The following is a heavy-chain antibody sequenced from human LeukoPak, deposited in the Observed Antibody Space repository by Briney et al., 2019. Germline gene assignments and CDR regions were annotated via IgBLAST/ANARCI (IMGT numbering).Heavy chain of an antibody. CDR1: GGSISSYY. V-gene: IGHV4-59*01. D-gene: IGHD3-22*01. CDR2: IYYSGST. Sequence: SETLSLTCTVSGGSISSYYWSWIRQPPGKGLEWIGYIYYSGSTNYNPSLKSRVTISVDTSKNQFSLKLSSVTAADTAVYYCARSSKYYYDSSGYYYIHAFDIWGQGTMVTVSS. CDR3: ARSSKYYYDSSGYYYIHAFDI. J-gene: IGHJ3*02.